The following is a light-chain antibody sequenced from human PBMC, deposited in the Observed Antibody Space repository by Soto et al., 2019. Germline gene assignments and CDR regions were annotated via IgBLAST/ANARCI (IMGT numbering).Light chain of an antibody. J-gene: IGKJ2*01. CDR1: QGISSY. CDR3: QHLNTYPRT. CDR2: GAS. Sequence: DIQLTQSPSFLSASVGDRVTITCRASQGISSYLAWYQQPPGKAPKLLIYGASTLQRGVSSRFSGSGSGTECTLTSSSLQPEDFATYYCQHLNTYPRTFGQGTKLEVK. V-gene: IGKV1-9*01.